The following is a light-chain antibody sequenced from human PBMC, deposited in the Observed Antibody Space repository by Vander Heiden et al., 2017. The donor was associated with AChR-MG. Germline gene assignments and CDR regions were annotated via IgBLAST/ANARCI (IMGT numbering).Light chain of an antibody. J-gene: IGKJ3*01. CDR2: AAS. CDR3: QHIRDFPLYT. CDR1: QGITNY. V-gene: IGKV1-9*01. Sequence: DIQLTQSPSFLSASVGDRVTITCRASQGITNYLAWYQQRPGKAPKLLIFAASTLQSGVPSRFSGSGYGTEFTLTIGSRQPEDFATYYCQHIRDFPLYTFGHGTKVDVK.